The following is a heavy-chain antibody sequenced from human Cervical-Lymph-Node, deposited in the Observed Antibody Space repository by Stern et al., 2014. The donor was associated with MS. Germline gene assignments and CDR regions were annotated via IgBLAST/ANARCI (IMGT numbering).Heavy chain of an antibody. V-gene: IGHV1-3*01. Sequence: QVQLVQSGAEVKKPGASVKVSCKASGYTFTSYAMHWVRQAPGQRLERMGWINAGNGNTKYSQKFQGRVTITRDTSASTAYMELSSLRSEDTAVYYCARDGPIGYCSRNGPPCGMDVWGQGTTVTVSS. D-gene: IGHD2-2*01. CDR3: ARDGPIGYCSRNGPPCGMDV. J-gene: IGHJ6*02. CDR2: INAGNGNT. CDR1: GYTFTSYA.